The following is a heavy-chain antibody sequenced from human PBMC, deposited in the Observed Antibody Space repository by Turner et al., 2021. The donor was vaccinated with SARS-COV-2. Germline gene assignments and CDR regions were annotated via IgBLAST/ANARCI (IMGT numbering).Heavy chain of an antibody. J-gene: IGHJ6*02. V-gene: IGHV4-39*01. D-gene: IGHD5-18*01. CDR3: ARLMDTAMDYYGMDV. Sequence: QLQLQASGPGLVKPSETLSLTCTVSGGSISSSTYHWGWIRQPPGKGLEWIGNIYYSGITYYNPSLKSRVTIAVITSKNQFSLKLSSVTAADTAVYYCARLMDTAMDYYGMDVWGQGTTVTVSS. CDR1: GGSISSSTYH. CDR2: IYYSGIT.